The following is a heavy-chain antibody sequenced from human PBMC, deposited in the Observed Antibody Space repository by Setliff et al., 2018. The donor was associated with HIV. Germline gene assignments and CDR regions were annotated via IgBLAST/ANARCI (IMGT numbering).Heavy chain of an antibody. V-gene: IGHV4-39*01. CDR1: GGSISSGSYY. J-gene: IGHJ3*02. D-gene: IGHD3-10*01. CDR3: ARRGTHGAFDI. Sequence: SETLSLTCTVSGGSISSGSYYWSWIRQPAGKGLEWIASIYYSGYTYSNPSLKSRVTISVDTSKNQFSLKLNSVTAADTAVYYCARRGTHGAFDIWGQGTMVTVSS. CDR2: IYYSGYT.